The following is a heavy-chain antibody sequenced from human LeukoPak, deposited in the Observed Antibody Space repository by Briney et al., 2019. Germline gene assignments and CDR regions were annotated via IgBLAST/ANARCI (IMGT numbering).Heavy chain of an antibody. CDR1: GYTFTSYG. CDR3: AREREPAAMDPLGY. J-gene: IGHJ4*02. Sequence: ASVKVSCKASGYTFTSYGISWVRQAPGQGLEWMGWISAYNGNTNYAQKFQGRVTITADESTSTAYMELSSLRSEDTAVYYCAREREPAAMDPLGYWGQGTLVTVSS. CDR2: ISAYNGNT. D-gene: IGHD2-2*01. V-gene: IGHV1-18*01.